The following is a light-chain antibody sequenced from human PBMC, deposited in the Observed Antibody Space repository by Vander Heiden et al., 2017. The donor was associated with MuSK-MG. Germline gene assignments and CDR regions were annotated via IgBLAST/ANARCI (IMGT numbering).Light chain of an antibody. Sequence: DIQMTQWPSSLSASVGDRVTITCRASQGISNYLAWYQQKPGKVPKLLIYAASTLQSGVPSRSSGSGSGTDFTLTISSLQPEDVATYYCQNYNSAPRITFGQGTRLEIK. CDR3: QNYNSAPRIT. CDR2: AAS. V-gene: IGKV1-27*01. CDR1: QGISNY. J-gene: IGKJ5*01.